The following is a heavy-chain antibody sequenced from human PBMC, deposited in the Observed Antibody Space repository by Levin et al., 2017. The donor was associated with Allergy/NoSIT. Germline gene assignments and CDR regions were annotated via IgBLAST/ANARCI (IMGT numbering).Heavy chain of an antibody. CDR2: VSSSSTYT. CDR1: GFDFSSYN. J-gene: IGHJ3*02. CDR3: ASGGWGSTFDI. D-gene: IGHD7-27*01. Sequence: LSLTCAASGFDFSSYNMNWVRQAPGKGLEWVSSVSSSSTYTHYADSVKGRFTVSRDNAKKSLYLLMNSLRVEATAVYYCASGGWGSTFDIWGQGTTVTVSS. V-gene: IGHV3-21*01.